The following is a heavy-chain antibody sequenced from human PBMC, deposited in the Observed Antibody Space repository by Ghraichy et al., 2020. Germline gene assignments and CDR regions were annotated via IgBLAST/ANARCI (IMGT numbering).Heavy chain of an antibody. D-gene: IGHD6-13*01. V-gene: IGHV5-51*01. CDR1: GYIFTSYW. CDR3: ARQAKDLRYSSSWYLWWFDP. Sequence: GESLNISCKGSGYIFTSYWIGWVRQMPGKGLEWMGIIYPGDSDTRYSPSFQGQVTISADKSISTAYLQWSSLKASDTAMYYCARQAKDLRYSSSWYLWWFDPWGQGTLVTVSS. J-gene: IGHJ5*02. CDR2: IYPGDSDT.